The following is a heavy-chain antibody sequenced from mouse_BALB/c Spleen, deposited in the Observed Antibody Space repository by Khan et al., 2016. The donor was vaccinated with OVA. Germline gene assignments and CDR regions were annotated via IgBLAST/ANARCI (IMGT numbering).Heavy chain of an antibody. J-gene: IGHJ2*01. Sequence: QVQLKQSGAELVKAGASVKMSCKASGYTFTSYWMHWVKQRLGQGLEWFAETNPTNGRTYYNEKFKSKATLTVDKSSSTAYNLLSGPTVEDSAFYYGARIKKIVATYFDYWGQGTTLTVSS. D-gene: IGHD1-1*01. CDR3: ARIKKIVATYFDY. CDR2: TNPTNGRT. CDR1: GYTFTSYW. V-gene: IGHV1S81*02.